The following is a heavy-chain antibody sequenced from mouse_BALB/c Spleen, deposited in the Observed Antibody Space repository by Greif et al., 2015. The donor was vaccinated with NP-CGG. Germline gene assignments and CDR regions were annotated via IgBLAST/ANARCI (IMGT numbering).Heavy chain of an antibody. CDR3: ARKTGFAMDY. CDR1: GFTFSSYA. CDR2: ISSGGSYT. J-gene: IGHJ4*01. Sequence: EVQLVESGGGLVKPGGSLKLSCAASGFTFSSYAMSWVRQTPEKRLEWVATISSGGSYTYYPDSVKGRFTIPRDNAKNTLYLQMSSLRSEDTAMYYCARKTGFAMDYWGQGTSVTVSS. V-gene: IGHV5-9-3*01.